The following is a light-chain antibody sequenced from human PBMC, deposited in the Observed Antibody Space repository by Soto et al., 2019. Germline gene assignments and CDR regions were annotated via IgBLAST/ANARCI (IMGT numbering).Light chain of an antibody. CDR2: AAS. J-gene: IGKJ1*01. CDR3: QQHYNTPRT. CDR1: QSISTY. V-gene: IGKV1-39*01. Sequence: DIQMTQSPSSLSASVGERVTITCRASQSISTYLNWYQHKPGKAPKLLIYAASSLQSGVPSRFSGSGSGTDFTLTITSLQPEDFATYYCQQHYNTPRTFGQGTKVDIK.